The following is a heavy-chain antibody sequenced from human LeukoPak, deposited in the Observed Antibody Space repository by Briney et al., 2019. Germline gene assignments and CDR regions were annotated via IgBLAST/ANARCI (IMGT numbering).Heavy chain of an antibody. J-gene: IGHJ4*02. V-gene: IGHV3-66*01. D-gene: IGHD2-2*01. CDR2: IYSGESA. CDR1: GFTFSSYA. Sequence: GGSLRLSCAASGFTFSSYAMRWVRQAPGKGLEWVSTIYSGESAYYADSVKGRFTISRDNSKNALVLQMNSLTAADTAVYYCARDGGSGYCSSSNCYEGFDYWGQGTLVTVSS. CDR3: ARDGGSGYCSSSNCYEGFDY.